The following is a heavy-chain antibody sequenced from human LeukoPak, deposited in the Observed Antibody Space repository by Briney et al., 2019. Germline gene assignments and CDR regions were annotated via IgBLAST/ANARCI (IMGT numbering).Heavy chain of an antibody. Sequence: PSETLSLTCAVSGYSISSGSYYWSWIRQPAGKGLEWIGRIYTSGSTNYNPSLKSRVTISVDTSKNQFSLKLSSVTAADTAVYYCARGSGSYFIGYYYYMDVWGKGTTVTVSS. V-gene: IGHV4-61*02. J-gene: IGHJ6*03. D-gene: IGHD1-26*01. CDR2: IYTSGST. CDR1: GYSISSGSYY. CDR3: ARGSGSYFIGYYYYMDV.